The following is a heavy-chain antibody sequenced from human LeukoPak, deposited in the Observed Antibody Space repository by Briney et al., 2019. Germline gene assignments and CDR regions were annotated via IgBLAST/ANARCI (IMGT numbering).Heavy chain of an antibody. CDR2: LVYDARS. V-gene: IGHV3-33*01. D-gene: IGHD6-19*01. J-gene: IGHJ4*02. Sequence: GGSLRLSCATSGFTFRSHAMHWVRQAPGKGLEWVARLVYDARSDYANSVKGRFSISRDDSKNTLFLDMSNLRVEDTALYYCARDLSAAFDFWGQGVLVTVSS. CDR3: ARDLSAAFDF. CDR1: GFTFRSHA.